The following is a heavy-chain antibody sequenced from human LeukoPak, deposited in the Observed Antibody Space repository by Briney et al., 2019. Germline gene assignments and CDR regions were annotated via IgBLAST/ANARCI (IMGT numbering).Heavy chain of an antibody. J-gene: IGHJ4*02. CDR1: GFTFSSYS. V-gene: IGHV3-21*01. CDR2: ISSSSSYI. CDR3: ARDSGGYSYGY. Sequence: GGSLRLSCAASGFTFSSYSMNWVRQAPGKGLEWVSSISSSSSYIYYADSVKGRFTISGDNAKNSLYLQMNSLRAEDTAVYYCARDSGGYSYGYWGQGTLVTVSS. D-gene: IGHD5-18*01.